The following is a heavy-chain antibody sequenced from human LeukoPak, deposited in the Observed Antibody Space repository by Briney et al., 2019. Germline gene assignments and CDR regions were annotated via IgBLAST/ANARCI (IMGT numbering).Heavy chain of an antibody. J-gene: IGHJ4*02. D-gene: IGHD3-10*01. CDR2: INPNSGGT. V-gene: IGHV1-2*04. CDR3: ARGVGTSYGSTDFDY. Sequence: ASVKVSCKASGYTFTGYYMHWVRQAPGQGLEWMGWINPNSGGTNYAQKFQGWVTMTRDTSISTAYMELSRLRSDDTAVYYCARGVGTSYGSTDFDYWGQGTLVTVSS. CDR1: GYTFTGYY.